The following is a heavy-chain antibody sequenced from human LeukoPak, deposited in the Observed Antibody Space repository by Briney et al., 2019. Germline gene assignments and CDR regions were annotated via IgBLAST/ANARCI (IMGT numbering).Heavy chain of an antibody. J-gene: IGHJ3*02. V-gene: IGHV3-11*01. D-gene: IGHD6-6*01. CDR3: AKGYSSSVPHAFDI. Sequence: GGSLRLSCAASGFTFSDYYMSWIRQAPGKGLEWVSYISSSGSTTYYADSVKGRFTISRDNSKNTLYLQMNSLRAEDTAVYYCAKGYSSSVPHAFDIWGQGTMVTVSS. CDR1: GFTFSDYY. CDR2: ISSSGSTT.